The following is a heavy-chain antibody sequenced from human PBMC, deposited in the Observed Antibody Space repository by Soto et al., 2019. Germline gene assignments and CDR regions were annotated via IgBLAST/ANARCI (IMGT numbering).Heavy chain of an antibody. Sequence: VGSLRLSGAASGFTFSSYEMNWVRQAPGKGLEWVSYIISSGSTIYYACSVKVRFTISRDNAKNSLYLQMNSRRAEDTAVYYCARESQTVGNFDYWGQGTLVTVSS. V-gene: IGHV3-48*03. CDR2: IISSGSTI. J-gene: IGHJ4*02. CDR3: ARESQTVGNFDY. CDR1: GFTFSSYE. D-gene: IGHD4-4*01.